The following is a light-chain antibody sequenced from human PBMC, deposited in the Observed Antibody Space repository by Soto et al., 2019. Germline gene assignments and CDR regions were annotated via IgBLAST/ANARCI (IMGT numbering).Light chain of an antibody. V-gene: IGKV3-20*01. CDR2: GAS. CDR1: QSVSSSY. J-gene: IGKJ4*01. Sequence: EMVLTQSPGTLSLSPGERATLSCRASQSVSSSYLAWYQQKPGQAPRLLIYGASSRATGIPDRFSGSGSGTDFTLTISRLKPEDFAVYYCQQYGSSPPKLTFGGGTKVDIK. CDR3: QQYGSSPPKLT.